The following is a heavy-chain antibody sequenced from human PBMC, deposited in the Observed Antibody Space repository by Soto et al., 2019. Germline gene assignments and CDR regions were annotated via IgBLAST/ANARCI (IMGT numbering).Heavy chain of an antibody. CDR3: ARTDCSSSTCASDLVRATTMDY. Sequence: QPGGSLSLSCAASGFTFSTYGMHWVRQAPGKGLEWVAVMWYDGTNKKYADSVKGRFTISRDNSKSTLYLQMNSLSAEDTGVYYCARTDCSSSTCASDLVRATTMDYWGHGTPLTVSS. CDR2: MWYDGTNK. J-gene: IGHJ4*01. CDR1: GFTFSTYG. V-gene: IGHV3-33*01. D-gene: IGHD2-2*01.